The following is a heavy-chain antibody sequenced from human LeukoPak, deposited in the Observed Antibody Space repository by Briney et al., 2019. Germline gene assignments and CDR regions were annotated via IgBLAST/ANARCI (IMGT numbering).Heavy chain of an antibody. J-gene: IGHJ4*02. D-gene: IGHD3-3*01. CDR2: IRSKANGYST. CDR3: ARNDFWSGYFYFDY. Sequence: GGSLRLSXAASGFTFSGSAMHWVRQASGKGLEWVGRIRSKANGYSTAYAASVKGRFTISRDDSKNTAYLQMNSLRAEDTAVYYCARNDFWSGYFYFDYWGQGTLVTVSS. V-gene: IGHV3-73*01. CDR1: GFTFSGSA.